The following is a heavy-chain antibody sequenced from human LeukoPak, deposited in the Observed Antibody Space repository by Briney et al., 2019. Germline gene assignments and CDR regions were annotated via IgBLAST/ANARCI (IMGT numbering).Heavy chain of an antibody. D-gene: IGHD3-10*01. Sequence: PSETLSLTCAVYGGSFSGYSWNWIRQPPVKGLEWIGEINHSGGTNYNPSLKSRVTISVDTSRKQFSLKLSSVTAADTAVYYCARGVDYYGVWGQGTLVTVSS. CDR3: ARGVDYYGV. CDR2: INHSGGT. CDR1: GGSFSGYS. V-gene: IGHV4-34*01. J-gene: IGHJ4*02.